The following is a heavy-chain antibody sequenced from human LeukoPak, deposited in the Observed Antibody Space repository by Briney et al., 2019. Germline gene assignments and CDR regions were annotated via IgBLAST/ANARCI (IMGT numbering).Heavy chain of an antibody. CDR2: ISGSGGST. D-gene: IGHD5-24*01. Sequence: GGSLRLSCAVSGLTFNNYAMSWVRQAPGKGLEWVSTISGSGGSTYSTDSVKGRFTISRDNSKSTLYLQMNSLRVEDTAIYYCAKGGPQFFDYWGQGTLVTVSS. CDR1: GLTFNNYA. V-gene: IGHV3-23*01. J-gene: IGHJ4*02. CDR3: AKGGPQFFDY.